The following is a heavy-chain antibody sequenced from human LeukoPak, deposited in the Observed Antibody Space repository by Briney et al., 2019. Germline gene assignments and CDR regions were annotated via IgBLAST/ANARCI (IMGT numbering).Heavy chain of an antibody. CDR1: GGSISSYY. CDR2: IYYSGST. CDR3: ARMGDYYGSGSYCNLFDY. Sequence: SETLSLTCTVSGGSISSYYWSWIRQPPGKGLEWIGYIYYSGSTNYNPSLKSRVTISVDTSKNQFSLKLSSVTAADTAVYYCARMGDYYGSGSYCNLFDYWGQGTLVTVSS. V-gene: IGHV4-59*08. D-gene: IGHD3-10*01. J-gene: IGHJ4*02.